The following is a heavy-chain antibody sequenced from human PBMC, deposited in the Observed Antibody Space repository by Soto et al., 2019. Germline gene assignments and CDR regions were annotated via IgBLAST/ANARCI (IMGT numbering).Heavy chain of an antibody. CDR2: ISYDGSNK. Sequence: GGSLRLSCAASGFTFSSYGMHWVRQAPGKGLEWVAVISYDGSNKYYADSVKGRFTISRDNSKNTLYLQMNSLRAEDTAVYYCAKSRFDWLLNIDYWGQGTLVTVSS. J-gene: IGHJ4*02. D-gene: IGHD3-9*01. CDR1: GFTFSSYG. V-gene: IGHV3-30*18. CDR3: AKSRFDWLLNIDY.